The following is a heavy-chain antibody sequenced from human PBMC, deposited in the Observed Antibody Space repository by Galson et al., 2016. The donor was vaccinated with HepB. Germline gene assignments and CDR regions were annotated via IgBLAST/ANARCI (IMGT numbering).Heavy chain of an antibody. V-gene: IGHV3-11*06. CDR1: GFTFSDYY. CDR3: ARDRVSYCGGDCSDYYFDY. D-gene: IGHD2-21*02. Sequence: SLRLSCAASGFTFSDYYMSWIRQAPGKGLEWVSYISVTSTYTNYADSVKGRFTVSRDNAKNSLYLQMNTLRAGDTAIYYCARDRVSYCGGDCSDYYFDYWGQGTLVTVSS. CDR2: ISVTSTYT. J-gene: IGHJ4*02.